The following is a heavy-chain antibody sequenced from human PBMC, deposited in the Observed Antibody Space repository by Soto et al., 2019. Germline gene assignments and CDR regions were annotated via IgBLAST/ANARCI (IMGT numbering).Heavy chain of an antibody. Sequence: GGSLRLCCTASGFTLSVSTIHWVRQASGKGLEWVGRIRNKANNYATANAASVKGRFTISRDDSKNMAYLQMNSLKTEDTAVYYCARREAVTENAGFAFDIWGQGTMVTVSS. D-gene: IGHD6-19*01. CDR3: ARREAVTENAGFAFDI. CDR1: GFTLSVST. J-gene: IGHJ3*02. V-gene: IGHV3-73*01. CDR2: IRNKANNYAT.